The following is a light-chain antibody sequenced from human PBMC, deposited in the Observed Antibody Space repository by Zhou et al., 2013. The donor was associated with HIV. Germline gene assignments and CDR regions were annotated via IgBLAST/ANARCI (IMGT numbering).Light chain of an antibody. CDR3: HQFKVHPRS. J-gene: IGKJ2*03. V-gene: IGKV1-9*01. CDR1: QGISNY. CDR2: GAS. Sequence: QLTQSPYSLSASVGDRITISCRASQGISNYLAWYQQKPGKAPKLLISGASTLQSGVPSRFSGSGSGTDFTLTISSLQPEDFATYYCHQFKVHPRSFSQGTKLEIK.